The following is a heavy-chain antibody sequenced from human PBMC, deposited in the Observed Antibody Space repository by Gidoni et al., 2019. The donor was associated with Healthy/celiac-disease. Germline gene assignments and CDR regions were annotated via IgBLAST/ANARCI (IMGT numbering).Heavy chain of an antibody. J-gene: IGHJ3*02. V-gene: IGHV3-48*03. CDR3: ARDCSGGSCYSNAFDI. CDR2: ISSSGSTI. CDR1: GLTFSSHE. D-gene: IGHD2-15*01. Sequence: EVQLVESGGGLVQPGGSLRLSFAASGLTFSSHEMNWVRQAPRKGLEWVSYISSSGSTIYYADSVKGRFTISRDNAKNSLYLQMNSLRAEDTAVYYCARDCSGGSCYSNAFDIWGQGTKVTVSS.